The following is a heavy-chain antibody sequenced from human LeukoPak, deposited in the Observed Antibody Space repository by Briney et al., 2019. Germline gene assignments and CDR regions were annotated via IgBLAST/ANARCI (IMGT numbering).Heavy chain of an antibody. V-gene: IGHV3-74*01. D-gene: IGHD1-26*01. CDR3: SSGSYYGVFDY. CDR2: INTDGSST. J-gene: IGHJ4*02. CDR1: GFIFSSYW. Sequence: GGSLRLSCAASGFIFSSYWMHWVRHAPGKGLAWVSRINTDGSSTSYADSVKGRFTISRDNAKNTLYLQMNSLRAEDTAVYYCSSGSYYGVFDYWGQGTLVTVSS.